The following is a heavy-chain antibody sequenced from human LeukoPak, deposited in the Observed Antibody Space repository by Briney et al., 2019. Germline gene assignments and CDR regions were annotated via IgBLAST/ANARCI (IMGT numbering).Heavy chain of an antibody. V-gene: IGHV3-21*01. CDR1: GFPFKRFN. J-gene: IGHJ4*02. CDR3: SREGGTFSSNLDYFDL. Sequence: GGSVTLFCTASGFPFKRFNNHWVRHAPGAGLERVSSICSNGYYIYYAVSLEGRFTISRDNAKYSLYLQMDVLRAEDTAMYYCSREGGTFSSNLDYFDLWGQGTLVTVSS. D-gene: IGHD6-13*01. CDR2: ICSNGYYI.